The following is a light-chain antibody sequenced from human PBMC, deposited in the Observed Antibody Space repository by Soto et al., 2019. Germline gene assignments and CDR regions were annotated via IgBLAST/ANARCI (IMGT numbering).Light chain of an antibody. J-gene: IGLJ2*01. CDR3: SSYTSSSTLGVV. Sequence: QSALTQPASVSGSPGQSITISCTGTSSDVGGYNYVSWYQQHPGKAPKLMIYGVSNRPSGVSNRFSGSKSGNTASLTISGLQAEDEAEYYCSSYTSSSTLGVVFGGGTKLTVL. V-gene: IGLV2-14*01. CDR1: SSDVGGYNY. CDR2: GVS.